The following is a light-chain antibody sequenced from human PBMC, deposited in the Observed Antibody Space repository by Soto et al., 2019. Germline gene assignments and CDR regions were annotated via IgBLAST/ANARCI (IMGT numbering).Light chain of an antibody. V-gene: IGKV3D-20*02. CDR1: QTVRNNY. J-gene: IGKJ1*01. Sequence: EFVLTQSPGTLSLSPGERATLSCRAIQTVRNNYLAWYQQKPGQAPRLLIYDASSRATGIPDRFSGGGSGTDFTLTISRLEPEDFAVYYCQQRSNWPPWTFGQGTKVDI. CDR3: QQRSNWPPWT. CDR2: DAS.